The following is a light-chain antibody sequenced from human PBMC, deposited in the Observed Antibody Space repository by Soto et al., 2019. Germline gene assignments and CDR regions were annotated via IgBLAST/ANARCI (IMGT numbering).Light chain of an antibody. Sequence: DIQMTQSPSTLSASVGDRVTITCRASQSISSWLAWYQQKPGKAPKLLIYKASSLESGVPSRFSGSGSGTDFTLTISCLQSEDFATYYCQQYYNYPWTFGQGTKVDIK. CDR2: KAS. CDR1: QSISSW. J-gene: IGKJ1*01. CDR3: QQYYNYPWT. V-gene: IGKV1-5*03.